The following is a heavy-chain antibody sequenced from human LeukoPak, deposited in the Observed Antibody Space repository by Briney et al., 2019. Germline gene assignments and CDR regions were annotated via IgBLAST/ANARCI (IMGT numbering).Heavy chain of an antibody. Sequence: GGSLRLSCAASGFTFRSHWMHWVRQAPGKELVWVSRINGDGSNTTYADTVKGRFTIPRDNAKNTPYLQMTSLRAEDTAVYHCARSKGWYSTDAFDIWGQGTMVTVSS. CDR3: ARSKGWYSTDAFDI. CDR1: GFTFRSHW. V-gene: IGHV3-74*03. D-gene: IGHD6-19*01. CDR2: INGDGSNT. J-gene: IGHJ3*02.